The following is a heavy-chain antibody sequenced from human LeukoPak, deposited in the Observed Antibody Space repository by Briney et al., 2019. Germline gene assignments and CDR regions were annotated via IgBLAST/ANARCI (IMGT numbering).Heavy chain of an antibody. V-gene: IGHV3-21*01. CDR2: ISSGSTYI. J-gene: IGHJ6*02. Sequence: GGSLRLSCAASGFTFSPYSMNWGRRAPGKGLEWVSSISSGSTYIYYADSVKGRFTISRDNAKNSLYLQMNSLRAEDTAVYYCARERNYYYDMDVWGQGTTVTVSS. CDR3: ARERNYYYDMDV. CDR1: GFTFSPYS.